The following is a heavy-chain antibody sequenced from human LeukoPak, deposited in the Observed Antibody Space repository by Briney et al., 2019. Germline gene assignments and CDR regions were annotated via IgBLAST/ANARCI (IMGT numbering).Heavy chain of an antibody. CDR1: GHTFTSYG. CDR3: AREKDDSSGYYFDY. CDR2: ISAYNGNT. J-gene: IGHJ4*02. D-gene: IGHD3-22*01. Sequence: EASVKVSCKASGHTFTSYGISWVRQAPGQGLEWMGWISAYNGNTNYAQKLQGRVTMTTDTSTSTAYMELRSLRSDDTAVYYCAREKDDSSGYYFDYWGQGTLVTVSS. V-gene: IGHV1-18*01.